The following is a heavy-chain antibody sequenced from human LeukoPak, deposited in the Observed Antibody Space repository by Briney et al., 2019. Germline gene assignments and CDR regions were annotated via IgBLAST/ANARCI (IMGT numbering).Heavy chain of an antibody. D-gene: IGHD6-19*01. V-gene: IGHV3-48*03. J-gene: IGHJ5*02. Sequence: GGSLRLSCAASGFTFSSYEMNWVRQAPGKGLEWVSYISSSGSTIYYADSVKGRFTISRDNAKNSLYLQMNSLRAEDTAVYYCARVEGPEKDRSGWENWFDPWGQGTLVTVSS. CDR3: ARVEGPEKDRSGWENWFDP. CDR1: GFTFSSYE. CDR2: ISSSGSTI.